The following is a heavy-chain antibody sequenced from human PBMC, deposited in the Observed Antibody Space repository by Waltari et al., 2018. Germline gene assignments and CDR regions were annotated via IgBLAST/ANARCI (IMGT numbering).Heavy chain of an antibody. CDR1: DGSISHHF. V-gene: IGHV4-59*08. Sequence: QVQLQESGPGLVKPSETLSPTCTVSDGSISHHFGTWIRQPPGKGLEYIGYIYHNGIPNYNPSLKSRVTISLDTSKTQFSLELSSVTAADTAVYYCARRIDTDSLYGLDVWGPGITVAVAS. CDR3: ARRIDTDSLYGLDV. CDR2: IYHNGIP. D-gene: IGHD2-15*01. J-gene: IGHJ6*02.